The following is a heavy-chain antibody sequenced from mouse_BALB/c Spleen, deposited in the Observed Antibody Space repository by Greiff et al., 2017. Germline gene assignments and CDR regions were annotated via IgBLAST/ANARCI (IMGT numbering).Heavy chain of an antibody. D-gene: IGHD1-2*01. CDR1: GFTFSSFG. CDR3: ARPYYGYDAMDY. J-gene: IGHJ4*01. CDR2: ISSGSSTI. Sequence: DVHLVESGGGLVQPGGSRKLSCAASGFTFSSFGMHWVRQAPEKGLEWFAYISSGSSTIYYADTVKGRFTISRDNPKNTLFLQMTSLRSEDTAMYYCARPYYGYDAMDYWGQGTSVTVSS. V-gene: IGHV5-17*02.